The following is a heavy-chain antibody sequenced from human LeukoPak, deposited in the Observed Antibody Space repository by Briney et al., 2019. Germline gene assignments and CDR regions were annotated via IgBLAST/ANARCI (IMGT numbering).Heavy chain of an antibody. D-gene: IGHD1-1*01. CDR3: AREKRSTTMGYFDY. J-gene: IGHJ4*02. CDR1: GFSFSTYA. Sequence: GGYLRLSCAASGFSFSTYAMHWVRQTPGKGLEWVSLISYDAYNKYDADSVKGRFTISRDNSKNTLYLQMNSLRAEDTAVYYCAREKRSTTMGYFDYWGQGTLVTVSS. CDR2: ISYDAYNK. V-gene: IGHV3-30-3*01.